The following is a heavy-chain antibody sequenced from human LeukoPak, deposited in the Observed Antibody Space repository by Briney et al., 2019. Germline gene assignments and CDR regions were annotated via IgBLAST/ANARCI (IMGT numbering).Heavy chain of an antibody. CDR3: ARQHAKDYDLLTGYYKDWYFDL. V-gene: IGHV4-39*01. D-gene: IGHD3-9*01. J-gene: IGHJ2*01. CDR1: GGSISSTSYY. Sequence: SETLSLTCTVSGGSISSTSYYWGWIRQPSGEGLEWIGNIYYSGSTYYNPSLKSRVTISVDTSKNQFSLRLSSVTAADTAVYYCARQHAKDYDLLTGYYKDWYFDLWGRGTLVTVSS. CDR2: IYYSGST.